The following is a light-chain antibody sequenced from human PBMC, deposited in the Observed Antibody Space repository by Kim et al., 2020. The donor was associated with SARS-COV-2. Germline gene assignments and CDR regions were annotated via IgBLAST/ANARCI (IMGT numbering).Light chain of an antibody. CDR2: KAS. Sequence: SVGDRVTITCRASQSINNWLAWYQQKPGKAPKLLIYKASSLESGVPSRFSGSGSGTEFTLTISSLQPDDFATYYCQQYNDYSPWTFGQGTKVDIK. J-gene: IGKJ1*01. CDR1: QSINNW. V-gene: IGKV1-5*03. CDR3: QQYNDYSPWT.